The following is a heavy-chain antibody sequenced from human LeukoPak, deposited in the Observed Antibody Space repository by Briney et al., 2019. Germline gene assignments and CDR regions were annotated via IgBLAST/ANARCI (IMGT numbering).Heavy chain of an antibody. CDR1: GYTFTSYA. V-gene: IGHV1-3*01. CDR2: INAGNGNT. D-gene: IGHD3-9*01. Sequence: GASVKVSCKASGYTFTSYAMHWVRQAPGQRLEWMGWINAGNGNTKYSQKFQGRVTITRDTSASTAYMELSSLRSEDTAVYYCARGESPDYDILTGYSLYYYYGMDVWGKGTTVTVPS. CDR3: ARGESPDYDILTGYSLYYYYGMDV. J-gene: IGHJ6*04.